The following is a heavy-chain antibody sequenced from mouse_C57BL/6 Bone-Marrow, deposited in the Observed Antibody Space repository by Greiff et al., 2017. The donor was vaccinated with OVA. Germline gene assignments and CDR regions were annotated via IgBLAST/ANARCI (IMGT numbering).Heavy chain of an antibody. CDR1: GYTFTSYW. CDR2: IDPSDSYT. CDR3: ARLNYDYDEEVYFDY. J-gene: IGHJ2*01. Sequence: QVQLQQPGAELVMPGASVKLSCKASGYTFTSYWLHWVKPRPGQGLEWIGEIDPSDSYTNYNQKFKGKSTLTVDKSSSTAYMQLSSLTSEDSAVYYCARLNYDYDEEVYFDYWGQGTTLTVSS. V-gene: IGHV1-69*01. D-gene: IGHD2-4*01.